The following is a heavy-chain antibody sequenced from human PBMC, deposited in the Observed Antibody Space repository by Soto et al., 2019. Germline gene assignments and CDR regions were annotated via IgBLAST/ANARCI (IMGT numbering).Heavy chain of an antibody. CDR2: IGGRGGTT. D-gene: IGHD6-19*01. Sequence: GGSLRLSCAASGFTFSSCAMSWVRQTPGKGLEWVSAIGGRGGTTYYADSVKGRFTISRDISKNTVYLQMNSLRAEDTAVYYCAKETPTADYFDYWGQGTLVTVSS. J-gene: IGHJ4*02. V-gene: IGHV3-23*01. CDR3: AKETPTADYFDY. CDR1: GFTFSSCA.